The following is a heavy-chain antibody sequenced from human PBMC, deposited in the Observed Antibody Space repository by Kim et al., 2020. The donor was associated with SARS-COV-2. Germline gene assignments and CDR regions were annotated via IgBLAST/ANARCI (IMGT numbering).Heavy chain of an antibody. CDR1: GYSFTSHW. J-gene: IGHJ5*02. CDR3: ARQEGSYSSGWYL. V-gene: IGHV5-51*01. Sequence: GESLKISCKGSGYSFTSHWIGWVRQTPGKGLEWMGIIYPGDSNTRYSPSFQGQVTMSVDKSISTAYLQWSSLKASDTAMYYCARQEGSYSSGWYLWGQGTLVTVSS. CDR2: IYPGDSNT. D-gene: IGHD6-19*01.